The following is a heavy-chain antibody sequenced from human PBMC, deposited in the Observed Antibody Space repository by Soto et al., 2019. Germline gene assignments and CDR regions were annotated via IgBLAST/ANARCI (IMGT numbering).Heavy chain of an antibody. Sequence: ASVKVSCKASGYTFTSYYMHWVRQAPGQGLEWMGIINPSGGSTSYAQKFQGRVTMTRDTSTSTVYMELSSLRSEDTAVYYCASRYCSSTSCWGNFDYWGQGTLVTVSS. CDR3: ASRYCSSTSCWGNFDY. V-gene: IGHV1-46*01. D-gene: IGHD2-2*01. CDR2: INPSGGST. CDR1: GYTFTSYY. J-gene: IGHJ4*02.